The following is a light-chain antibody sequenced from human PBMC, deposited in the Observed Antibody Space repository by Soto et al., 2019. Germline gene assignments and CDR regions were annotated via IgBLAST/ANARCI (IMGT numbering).Light chain of an antibody. V-gene: IGKV1-39*01. Sequence: DIHMTQSPSSLSASVGDRVTITCRASQSISSYLNWYQQKPGKAPKLLIYAASSLQSGVPSRFSGSGSGTDFTLTISRMQPEDFVTYCWQQSDSNPRFGGGTKVEIK. CDR1: QSISSY. J-gene: IGKJ4*01. CDR3: QQSDSNPR. CDR2: AAS.